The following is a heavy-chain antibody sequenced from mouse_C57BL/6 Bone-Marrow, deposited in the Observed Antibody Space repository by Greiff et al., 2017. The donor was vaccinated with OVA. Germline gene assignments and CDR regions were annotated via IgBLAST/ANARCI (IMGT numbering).Heavy chain of an antibody. CDR1: GFTFSDYY. CDR2: ISNGGGST. CDR3: ARDRGYYYDY. J-gene: IGHJ4*01. D-gene: IGHD2-3*01. Sequence: EVKVVESGGGLVQPGGSLKLSCAASGFTFSDYYMYWVRQTPEKRLEWVAYISNGGGSTYYPDTVKGRFTISRDNAKNTLYLQMSRLKSEDTAMYYCARDRGYYYDYWGRGTSVTVSA. V-gene: IGHV5-12*01.